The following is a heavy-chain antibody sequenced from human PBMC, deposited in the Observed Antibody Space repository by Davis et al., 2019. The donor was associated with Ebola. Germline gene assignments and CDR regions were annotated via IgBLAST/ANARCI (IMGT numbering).Heavy chain of an antibody. CDR2: INHSGST. Sequence: SETLSLTCAVYGGSFSGYYWSRIRQPPGKGLEWIGEINHSGSTNYNPSLKSRVTISVDTSKNQFSLKLSSVTAADTAVYYCARVPLVRYDYIWGSYRKYYYGMDVWGQGTTVTVSS. D-gene: IGHD3-16*02. V-gene: IGHV4-34*01. CDR3: ARVPLVRYDYIWGSYRKYYYGMDV. CDR1: GGSFSGYY. J-gene: IGHJ6*02.